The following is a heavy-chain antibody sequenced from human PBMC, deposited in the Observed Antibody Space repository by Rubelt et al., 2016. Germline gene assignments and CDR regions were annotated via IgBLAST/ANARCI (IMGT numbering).Heavy chain of an antibody. D-gene: IGHD1-1*01. CDR2: ISASGGST. CDR3: GKDSSTTVAADDF. Sequence: EVQLLESGGGLVKPGGSLRLSCAASGFTFGSYRMIWVRQAPGKGLEWVAAISASGGSTSYEDSVKGRFTISRDNSKNTLFLQMNSLGAEDTAVYYCGKDSSTTVAADDFWGQGTLVTVSS. J-gene: IGHJ4*02. V-gene: IGHV3-23*01. CDR1: GFTFGSYR.